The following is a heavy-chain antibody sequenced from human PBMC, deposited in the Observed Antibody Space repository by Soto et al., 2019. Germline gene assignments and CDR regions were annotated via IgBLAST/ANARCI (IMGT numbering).Heavy chain of an antibody. CDR2: ISGSGGST. CDR3: AKDVAARPYAGVDS. Sequence: GGSLRLSCAASGFTFISYAMSWVRQAPGKGLEWVSAISGSGGSTYYADSVKGRFTISRDNSKNTLYLQMNSLRAEDTAVYYCAKDVAARPYAGVDSWGQGTLVTVSS. D-gene: IGHD6-6*01. J-gene: IGHJ4*02. V-gene: IGHV3-23*01. CDR1: GFTFISYA.